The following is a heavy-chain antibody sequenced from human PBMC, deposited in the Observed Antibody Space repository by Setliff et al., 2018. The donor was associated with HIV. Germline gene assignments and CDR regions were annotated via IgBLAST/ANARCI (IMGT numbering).Heavy chain of an antibody. CDR1: GVSLISANYH. V-gene: IGHV4-39*01. CDR2: IYYNGTA. Sequence: SETLSLTCSVSGVSLISANYHWAWIRQPPGKGLEWIGSIYYNGTAYYNPSLKSRVTMSIDTSKSQFSLKLNSVTAADTAVYYCARPGSLFYWVDPWGQGTLVTV. D-gene: IGHD3-3*01. J-gene: IGHJ5*02. CDR3: ARPGSLFYWVDP.